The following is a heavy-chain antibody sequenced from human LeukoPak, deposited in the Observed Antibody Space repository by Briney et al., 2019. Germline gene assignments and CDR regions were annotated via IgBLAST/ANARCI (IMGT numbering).Heavy chain of an antibody. Sequence: PSETLSLICTVSGGSISSSGHHWGWIRQPPGKGLEWIGSIYYSGTTYYNPSLNSRGTISVDTSKNQFSLQLISVTAADTAMYYCQSRFLEWLLDYWGQGTLVTVSS. V-gene: IGHV4-39*01. J-gene: IGHJ4*02. D-gene: IGHD3-3*01. CDR2: IYYSGTT. CDR1: GGSISSSGHH. CDR3: QSRFLEWLLDY.